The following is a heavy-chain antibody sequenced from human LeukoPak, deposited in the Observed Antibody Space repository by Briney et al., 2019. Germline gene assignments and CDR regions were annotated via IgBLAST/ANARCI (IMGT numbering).Heavy chain of an antibody. CDR1: GFTFSSYA. CDR3: ATSGELSSFDY. V-gene: IGHV3-23*01. Sequence: GGSLRLSCEASGFTFSSYAMSWVRQAPGKGLEWVSAISGSGDSTYYADSVKGRFTISRDNSKNTLYLQMNSLRAEDTAVYYCATSGELSSFDYWGQGTLVTVSS. CDR2: ISGSGDST. J-gene: IGHJ4*02. D-gene: IGHD1-7*01.